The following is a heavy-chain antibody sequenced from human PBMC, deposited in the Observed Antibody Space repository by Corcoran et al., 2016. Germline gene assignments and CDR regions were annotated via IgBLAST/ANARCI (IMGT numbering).Heavy chain of an antibody. Sequence: EVQLVESGGGLIQPGGSLRLSCAASGFTVSSNYMSWVRQAPGKGLEWVSVIYSGGSTYYAASVKGRFTISRDNSKNTLYLQMNSLRAEDTAVYYCARRVPAAYFDYWGQGTLVTVSS. CDR2: IYSGGST. V-gene: IGHV3-53*01. CDR3: ARRVPAAYFDY. J-gene: IGHJ4*02. CDR1: GFTVSSNY. D-gene: IGHD2-2*01.